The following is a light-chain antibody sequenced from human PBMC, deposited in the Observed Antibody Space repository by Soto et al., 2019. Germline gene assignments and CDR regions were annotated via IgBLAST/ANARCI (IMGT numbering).Light chain of an antibody. V-gene: IGKV3-15*01. CDR3: QQYNNWPPYT. Sequence: EIVMTQSPATLSVSPGERVTLSCRASQNIRSYLAWYQQKPGQPPRLLIYGAYTRATDIPARFSGSGSGTEFTLTIIGLQSEDFAVYYCQQYNNWPPYTFGQGTRLEIK. J-gene: IGKJ5*01. CDR2: GAY. CDR1: QNIRSY.